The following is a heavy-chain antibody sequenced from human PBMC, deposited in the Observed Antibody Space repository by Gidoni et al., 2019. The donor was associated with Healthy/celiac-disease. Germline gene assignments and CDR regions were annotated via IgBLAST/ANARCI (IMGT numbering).Heavy chain of an antibody. D-gene: IGHD3-10*01. CDR2: INSDGSST. V-gene: IGHV3-74*01. Sequence: EVQLVESGGGLVQPGGSLRLSCAASGFTFSSYWMHWVRQAPGKGLVWVSRINSDGSSTSYADSVKGRFTISRDNAKNTLYLQMNSLRAEDTAVYYCARADTIPAWFDPWGQGTLVTVSS. CDR3: ARADTIPAWFDP. CDR1: GFTFSSYW. J-gene: IGHJ5*02.